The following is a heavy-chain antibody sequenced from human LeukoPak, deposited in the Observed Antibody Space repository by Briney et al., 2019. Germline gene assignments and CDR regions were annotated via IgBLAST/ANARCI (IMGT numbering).Heavy chain of an antibody. CDR3: ARPYYYDSRIDP. CDR1: GGSISSGDYY. Sequence: SETLSLTCTVSGGSISSGDYYWSWIRQPPGKGLEWIAFMYYSGSTYYNPSLKSRVTMSADTSKNQLSLKLSSVTAADTAVYYCARPYYYDSRIDPWGQGILVTVSS. V-gene: IGHV4-30-4*01. J-gene: IGHJ5*02. D-gene: IGHD3-22*01. CDR2: MYYSGST.